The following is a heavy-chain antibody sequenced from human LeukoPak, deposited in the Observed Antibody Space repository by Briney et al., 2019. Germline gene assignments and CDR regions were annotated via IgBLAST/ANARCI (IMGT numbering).Heavy chain of an antibody. CDR1: GYTFTGYY. V-gene: IGHV1-2*02. CDR2: INPNSGGT. J-gene: IGHJ4*02. Sequence: ASVKVSCKASGYTFTGYYMHWVRQAPGQGLEWMGWINPNSGGTNYAQKFQGRVTMTRDTSISTAYMELSRLRSDDTAVYYCARGGAYYYDSSGYFRQFDYWGQRTLVTVSS. D-gene: IGHD3-22*01. CDR3: ARGGAYYYDSSGYFRQFDY.